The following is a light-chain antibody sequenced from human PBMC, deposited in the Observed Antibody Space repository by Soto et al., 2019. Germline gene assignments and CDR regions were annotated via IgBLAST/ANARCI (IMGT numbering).Light chain of an antibody. V-gene: IGLV2-14*01. CDR3: SSYTSSTDYV. CDR1: SSDVGTYNY. CDR2: EVS. Sequence: QSVLTQPASVSGSLGQSITISCTGTSSDVGTYNYVSWYQQHPGKAPKLIIYEVSNRPSGVSNRFSGSKSGNTASLTISGLQAEDEADYYCSSYTSSTDYVFGTGTKVTVL. J-gene: IGLJ1*01.